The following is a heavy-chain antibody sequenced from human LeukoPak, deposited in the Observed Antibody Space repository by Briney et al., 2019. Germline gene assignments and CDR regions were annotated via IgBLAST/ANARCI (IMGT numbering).Heavy chain of an antibody. CDR1: GGSFSDYY. Sequence: SETLSLTCAVYGGSFSDYYWGWIRQPPGKGLEWLGEVNHRGSTNYNPSLKSRVTISEDTSKNQFSLKVFSVTAADTAVYYCARGRVVIPPTRPPFDFWGQGTLVTVSS. D-gene: IGHD3-22*01. J-gene: IGHJ4*02. CDR2: VNHRGST. CDR3: ARGRVVIPPTRPPFDF. V-gene: IGHV4-34*01.